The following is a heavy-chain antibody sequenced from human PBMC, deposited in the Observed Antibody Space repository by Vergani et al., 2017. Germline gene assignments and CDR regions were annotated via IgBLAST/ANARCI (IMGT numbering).Heavy chain of an antibody. CDR3: ARGAGDAAEVFDY. J-gene: IGHJ4*02. CDR2: IYYSGST. Sequence: QVQLQESGPGLVKPSQTLSLTCTVSGGSISSGDYYWSWIRQPPGKGLEWIGYIYYSGSTYYNPSLKSRVTISVDTSKNQFSLKLSSVTTADTAVYYCARGAGDAAEVFDYWGQGTLVTVSS. V-gene: IGHV4-30-4*01. D-gene: IGHD5-24*01. CDR1: GGSISSGDYY.